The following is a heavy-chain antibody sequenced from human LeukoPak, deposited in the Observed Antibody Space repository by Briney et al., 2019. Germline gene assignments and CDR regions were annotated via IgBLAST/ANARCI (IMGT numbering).Heavy chain of an antibody. D-gene: IGHD3-22*01. CDR1: GGSISTYS. CDR2: IYSSGST. J-gene: IGHJ3*02. Sequence: SETLSLTCTVSGGSISTYSWNWIRQPPGKGLEWIGYIYSSGSTKYSPSLESRVSMSVDTSKNQFSLKLSSVTAADTAVYYCARLDYYDSSGYPPHAFDIWGQGTMVTVSS. V-gene: IGHV4-4*09. CDR3: ARLDYYDSSGYPPHAFDI.